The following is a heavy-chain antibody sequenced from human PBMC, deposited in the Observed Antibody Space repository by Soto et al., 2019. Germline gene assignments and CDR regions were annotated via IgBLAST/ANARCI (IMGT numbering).Heavy chain of an antibody. CDR2: IYTSGST. D-gene: IGHD3-3*01. Sequence: SETLSLTCTVSGGSISSYYWSWIRQPAGKGLEWIGRIYTSGSTNYNPSLKSRVTMSVDTSKNQFSLKLSSVTAADTAVYYCARDYDFWSGYLAGYYYGMDVWGQGTTVTVSS. CDR3: ARDYDFWSGYLAGYYYGMDV. V-gene: IGHV4-4*07. J-gene: IGHJ6*02. CDR1: GGSISSYY.